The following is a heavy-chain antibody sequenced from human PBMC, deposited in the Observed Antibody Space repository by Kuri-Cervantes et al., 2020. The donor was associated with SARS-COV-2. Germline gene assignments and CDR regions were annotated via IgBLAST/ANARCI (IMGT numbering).Heavy chain of an antibody. V-gene: IGHV3-30*18. J-gene: IGHJ4*02. Sequence: LSLTCAASGFTFSSYGMHWVRQAPGKGLEWVAVISYDGSNKYYADSVKGRFTISRDNSKNTLYLQMNSLRAEDTAVYYCAKVKEAFDYWGQGTLVTVSS. CDR3: AKVKEAFDY. CDR2: ISYDGSNK. CDR1: GFTFSSYG.